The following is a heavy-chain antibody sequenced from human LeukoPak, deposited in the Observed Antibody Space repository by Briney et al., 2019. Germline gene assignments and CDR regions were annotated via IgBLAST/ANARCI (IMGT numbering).Heavy chain of an antibody. Sequence: PGGSLRLSCAASGFTFDDYGMSWVRQAPGKGLEWVSGINWNGGSTGYADSVKGRFTVSRDNAKNSLFLQMNSLRAEDTAVYYCARSPAHERSIGMFGEFFMDVWGKGTTVTVSS. D-gene: IGHD3-10*02. CDR3: ARSPAHERSIGMFGEFFMDV. CDR1: GFTFDDYG. J-gene: IGHJ6*03. CDR2: INWNGGST. V-gene: IGHV3-20*04.